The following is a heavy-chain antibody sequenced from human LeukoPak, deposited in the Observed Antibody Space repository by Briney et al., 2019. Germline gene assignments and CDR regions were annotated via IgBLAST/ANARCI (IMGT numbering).Heavy chain of an antibody. CDR3: AKAVFSYDSSAFFFNP. CDR2: IYYSGST. Sequence: PSETLSLTCTVSGGSISSSSYYWGWIRQPPGKGLEWIGYIYYSGSTNYNPSVRSRITMSVDISKNHFSLKLSSVTAADTAVYYCAKAVFSYDSSAFFFNPWGQGTLVTASS. J-gene: IGHJ5*02. D-gene: IGHD3-22*01. CDR1: GGSISSSSYY. V-gene: IGHV4-61*05.